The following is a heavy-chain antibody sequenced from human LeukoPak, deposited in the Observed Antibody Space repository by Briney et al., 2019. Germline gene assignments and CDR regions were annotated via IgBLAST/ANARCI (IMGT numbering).Heavy chain of an antibody. J-gene: IGHJ4*02. CDR3: ARNLWFGALGG. Sequence: PSETLSLTCIVSGGSISSSSYYWGWIRQPPGKGLEWIGSIYYSENTYYNPSLKSRVTISVDTSKNQFSLKLSSVTAADTAVYYCARNLWFGALGGWGQGTLVTVSS. CDR2: IYYSENT. V-gene: IGHV4-39*07. D-gene: IGHD3-10*01. CDR1: GGSISSSSYY.